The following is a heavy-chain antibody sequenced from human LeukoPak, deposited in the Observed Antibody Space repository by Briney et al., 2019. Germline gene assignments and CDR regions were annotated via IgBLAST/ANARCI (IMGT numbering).Heavy chain of an antibody. V-gene: IGHV4-61*08. J-gene: IGHJ4*02. CDR1: GGSISSGGYY. D-gene: IGHD6-19*01. CDR2: ISQFGST. CDR3: AGISSGWYKVY. Sequence: SETLSLTCTVSGGSISSGGYYWSWIRQPPGKSLEWIGYISQFGSTNYNPSLESRVTMSVDTSKNQFPLKLSSVTAADTAVYYCAGISSGWYKVYWGQGTLVTVSS.